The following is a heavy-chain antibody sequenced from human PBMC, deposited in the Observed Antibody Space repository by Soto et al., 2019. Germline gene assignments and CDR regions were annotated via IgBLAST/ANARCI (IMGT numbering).Heavy chain of an antibody. CDR3: AKDVASSSWHALDI. D-gene: IGHD6-13*01. CDR2: TRYDGVTK. Sequence: QVQLVESGGGVVQPGGSLRLSCAASGFTFSNYDMHWVRQAPGKGLEWVAITRYDGVTKHYGDSVKGRFIISRDNSKNTIYVEMNSLRAEDTAVYYCAKDVASSSWHALDIWGQGTMVTVSS. J-gene: IGHJ3*02. V-gene: IGHV3-30*02. CDR1: GFTFSNYD.